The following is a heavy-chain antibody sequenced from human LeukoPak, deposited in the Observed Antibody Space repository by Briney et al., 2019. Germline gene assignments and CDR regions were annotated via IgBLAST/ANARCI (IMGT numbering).Heavy chain of an antibody. CDR1: GVSISSYY. V-gene: IGHV4-59*01. CDR2: IYYSGST. D-gene: IGHD6-13*01. J-gene: IGHJ5*02. Sequence: PSETLSLTCTVSGVSISSYYWSCIRQPPGKGLEWIGYIYYSGSTNHNPSLKTRLTISVDTSKNQFSLKLSSVTAADTAVYYCARGEKYSSSWSVGWFDPWGQGTLVTVSS. CDR3: ARGEKYSSSWSVGWFDP.